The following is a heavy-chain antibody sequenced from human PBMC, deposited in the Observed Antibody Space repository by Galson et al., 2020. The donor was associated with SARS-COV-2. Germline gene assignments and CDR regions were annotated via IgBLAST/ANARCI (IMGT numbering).Heavy chain of an antibody. J-gene: IGHJ4*02. D-gene: IGHD6-6*01. Sequence: GGSLRLSCAASGFIFSSYEMNWVRQAPGKGLEWVSYITSSGGTKYYADSVKGRFTISRDNAKNSLYLQMNSLRAEDTAVYYCARDRDSSSPSDYWGQGTLVTVSS. CDR2: ITSSGGTK. CDR1: GFIFSSYE. V-gene: IGHV3-48*03. CDR3: ARDRDSSSPSDY.